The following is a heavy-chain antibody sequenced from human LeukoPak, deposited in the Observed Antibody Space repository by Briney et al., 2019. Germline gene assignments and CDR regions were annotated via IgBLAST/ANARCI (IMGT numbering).Heavy chain of an antibody. V-gene: IGHV3-9*01. J-gene: IGHJ4*02. CDR1: GFTFDDYA. CDR2: ISWNSGSI. Sequence: GGSLRLPCAASGFTFDDYAMHWVRQAPGKGLEWVSGISWNSGSIGYADSVKGRFTISRDNAKNSLYLQMNSLRAEDTALYYCAKDRLAFGSGWYYFDYWGQGTLVTVSS. CDR3: AKDRLAFGSGWYYFDY. D-gene: IGHD6-19*01.